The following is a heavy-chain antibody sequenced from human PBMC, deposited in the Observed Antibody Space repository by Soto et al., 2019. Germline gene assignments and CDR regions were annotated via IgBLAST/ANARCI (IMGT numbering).Heavy chain of an antibody. CDR3: ARVPITIFGVVKKNWFDP. J-gene: IGHJ5*02. V-gene: IGHV4-61*01. CDR1: CGSVSSGSYY. CDR2: IYYSGST. Sequence: SETLSLTCTVSCGSVSSGSYYWSWIRQPPGKGLEWIGYIYYSGSTNYNPSLKSRVTISVDTSKNQFSLKLSSVTAADTAVYYCARVPITIFGVVKKNWFDPWGQGTLVTVSS. D-gene: IGHD3-3*01.